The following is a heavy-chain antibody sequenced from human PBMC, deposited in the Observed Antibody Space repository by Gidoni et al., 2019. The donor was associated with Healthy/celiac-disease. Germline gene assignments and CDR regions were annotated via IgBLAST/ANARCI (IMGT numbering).Heavy chain of an antibody. Sequence: EVQLLESGGGLVQPGGSLRLSCAASGFTFSSYAMSWVRQAPGKGLEWVSAISGSGGSTYYADSVKGRFTISRDNSKNTLYLQMNSLRAEDTAVYYCARRSRVGGDAFDIWGQGTMVTVSS. CDR2: ISGSGGST. V-gene: IGHV3-23*01. CDR3: ARRSRVGGDAFDI. D-gene: IGHD2-15*01. CDR1: GFTFSSYA. J-gene: IGHJ3*02.